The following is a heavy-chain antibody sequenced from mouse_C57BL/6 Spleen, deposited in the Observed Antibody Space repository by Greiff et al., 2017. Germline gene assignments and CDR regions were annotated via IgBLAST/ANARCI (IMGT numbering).Heavy chain of an antibody. Sequence: QVQLQQPGAELVMPGASVKLSCKASGYTFTSYWMHWVKQRPGQGLEWIGEIDPSDSYTNYNQKFKGKSTLTVDKSSSTAYMQLSSLTSEDSAVYYCARRDGYYKDFGYWGQGTTLTVSS. CDR3: ARRDGYYKDFGY. D-gene: IGHD2-3*01. V-gene: IGHV1-69*01. J-gene: IGHJ2*01. CDR2: IDPSDSYT. CDR1: GYTFTSYW.